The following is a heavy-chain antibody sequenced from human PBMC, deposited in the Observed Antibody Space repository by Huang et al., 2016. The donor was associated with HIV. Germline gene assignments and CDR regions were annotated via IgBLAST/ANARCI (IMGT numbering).Heavy chain of an antibody. Sequence: QVQLVQSEAEVKTPGCSVKVSCKASGGTFSKYAISWVRQASGKGLEGMGGNSPMLGKPNDARKFQGRVTITADDSTSTTYGEVSSLRSEDTALYYCAGGQLGSYGDYDVLYWGQGTLVTVSS. D-gene: IGHD4-17*01. CDR2: NSPMLGKP. V-gene: IGHV1-69*12. CDR3: AGGQLGSYGDYDVLY. J-gene: IGHJ4*02. CDR1: GGTFSKYA.